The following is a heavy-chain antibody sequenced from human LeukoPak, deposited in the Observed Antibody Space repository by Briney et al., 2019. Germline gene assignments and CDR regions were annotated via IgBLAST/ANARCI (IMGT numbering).Heavy chain of an antibody. CDR3: AKDALDTASLSPFDY. CDR2: ISYDGSNK. J-gene: IGHJ4*02. CDR1: GFTFSSYG. Sequence: GGSLRLSCAASGFTFSSYGMHWVRQAPGKGLEWVAVISYDGSNKYYADSVKGRFTISRDNSKNTLYLQMNSLRGEDTAVYYCAKDALDTASLSPFDYWGQGTLVTVSS. V-gene: IGHV3-30*18. D-gene: IGHD5-18*01.